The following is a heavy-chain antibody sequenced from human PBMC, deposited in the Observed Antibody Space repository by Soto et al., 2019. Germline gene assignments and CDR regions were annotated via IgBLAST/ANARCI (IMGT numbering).Heavy chain of an antibody. CDR1: GFTFSIYA. V-gene: IGHV3-23*01. J-gene: IGHJ4*02. Sequence: EVQLLESGGGLVQPGGSLRLSCAASGFTFSIYAISWVRQAPGMGLEWVAVINGGGEITYYADSVKGRFTISRDNSKNTLYLQMNSLRAEDTAVYYCVKERYPVTSRYFDYWGQGTPVTVSS. CDR3: VKERYPVTSRYFDY. CDR2: INGGGEIT. D-gene: IGHD4-17*01.